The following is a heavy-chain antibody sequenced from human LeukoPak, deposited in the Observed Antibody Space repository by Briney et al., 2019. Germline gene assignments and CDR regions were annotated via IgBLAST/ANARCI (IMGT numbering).Heavy chain of an antibody. D-gene: IGHD5-12*01. CDR3: AKSPRTVTTIFDY. Sequence: SSETLSLTCTVSGDFISSYYWSWLRQSPGEGLEWIGYIHERGSTNHNPSLKSRVTMSVDTSKNQFSLKLTSVTAADTAVYFCAKSPRTVTTIFDYWGQGTLVTVSA. CDR2: IHERGST. V-gene: IGHV4-59*01. CDR1: GDFISSYY. J-gene: IGHJ4*02.